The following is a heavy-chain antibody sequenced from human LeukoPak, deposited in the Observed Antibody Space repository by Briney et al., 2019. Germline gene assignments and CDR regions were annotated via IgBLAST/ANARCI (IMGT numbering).Heavy chain of an antibody. D-gene: IGHD3-22*01. J-gene: IGHJ6*02. Sequence: GGSLRLSCAASGFTVSSNYMSWVRQDPGKGLEWVSVIYSGGSTYYADSVKGRFTISRDNSKNTLYLQMNSLRAEDTAVYYCARDRDSGYFQKYGMDVWGQGTTVTVSS. V-gene: IGHV3-66*02. CDR3: ARDRDSGYFQKYGMDV. CDR2: IYSGGST. CDR1: GFTVSSNY.